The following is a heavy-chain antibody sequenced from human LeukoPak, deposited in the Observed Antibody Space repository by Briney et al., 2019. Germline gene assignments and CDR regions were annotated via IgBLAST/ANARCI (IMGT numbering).Heavy chain of an antibody. Sequence: ASVKVSRKASGYTFTGYYMHWVRQAPGQGLDWVGWINPTPGGTKYAQKFQGRVSMTRDTSIGTAYMELSTVTSDDTAVYFCARVHATGYFSLDLGYWGQGTLVTVSS. CDR3: ARVHATGYFSLDLGY. J-gene: IGHJ4*02. V-gene: IGHV1-2*02. CDR2: INPTPGGT. D-gene: IGHD3-9*01. CDR1: GYTFTGYY.